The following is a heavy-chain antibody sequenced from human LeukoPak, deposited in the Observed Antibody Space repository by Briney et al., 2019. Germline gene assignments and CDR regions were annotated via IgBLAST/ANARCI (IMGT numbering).Heavy chain of an antibody. Sequence: PSETLSLTCTVSGGSISSSSYYWGWIRQPPGKGLEWIGSIYYSGSTYYNPSLKSRVTISVDTSKNQFSLKLSSVTAADTAVYYCARETSRGYSYGTRGGYWGQGTLVTVSS. CDR1: GGSISSSSYY. CDR2: IYYSGST. CDR3: ARETSRGYSYGTRGGY. V-gene: IGHV4-39*02. J-gene: IGHJ4*02. D-gene: IGHD5-18*01.